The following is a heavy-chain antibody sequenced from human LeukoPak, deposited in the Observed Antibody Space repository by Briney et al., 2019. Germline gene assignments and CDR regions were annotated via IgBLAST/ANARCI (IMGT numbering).Heavy chain of an antibody. Sequence: PVASVKVPCKASGGTFSSYAISWVRQAPGQGLEWMGGIIPIFGTANYAQKFQGRVTMTRDTSISTAYMELSRLRSDDTAVYYCARGDCSSTSCYGWREDWGRGTLVTVSS. CDR2: IIPIFGTA. CDR3: ARGDCSSTSCYGWRED. V-gene: IGHV1-69*05. J-gene: IGHJ2*01. D-gene: IGHD2-2*01. CDR1: GGTFSSYA.